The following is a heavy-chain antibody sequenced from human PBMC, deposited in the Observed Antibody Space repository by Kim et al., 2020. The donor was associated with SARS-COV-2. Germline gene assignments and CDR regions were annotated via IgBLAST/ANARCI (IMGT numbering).Heavy chain of an antibody. D-gene: IGHD2-15*01. V-gene: IGHV3-30*02. CDR3: VKDPRYCSGGSCPMIGN. J-gene: IGHJ4*02. Sequence: VKGRFTISRDNSKNTLYLQMNSLRAEDTAVYYCVKDPRYCSGGSCPMIGNWGQGTLVTVSS.